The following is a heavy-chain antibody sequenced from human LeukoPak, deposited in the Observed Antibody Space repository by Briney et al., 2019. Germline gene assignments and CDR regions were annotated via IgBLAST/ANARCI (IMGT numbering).Heavy chain of an antibody. V-gene: IGHV4-39*01. D-gene: IGHD3-22*01. CDR2: VYYSGTT. Sequence: PSETLSLTCTVSGGSISSSSYYWDWIRQPPGKGLEWIGTVYYSGTTYYNPSLKSRVTISVDTSRNQFSLKLSSVTATDTAVYYCARMIGDDAFDIWGQGTMVTVSS. CDR3: ARMIGDDAFDI. CDR1: GGSISSSSYY. J-gene: IGHJ3*02.